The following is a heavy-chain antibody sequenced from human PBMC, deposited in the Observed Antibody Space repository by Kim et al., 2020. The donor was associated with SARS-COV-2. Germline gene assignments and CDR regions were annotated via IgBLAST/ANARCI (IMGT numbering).Heavy chain of an antibody. CDR2: IKEDGSEK. CDR3: ARRYSSGDYDFDY. D-gene: IGHD3-22*01. CDR1: GFTFSNCW. V-gene: IGHV3-7*01. Sequence: GGSLRLSCTVSGFTFSNCWMSWVRQAPGKGLEWVANIKEDGSEKYYVDSVKGRFTISRDNAKNSLYLQMNSLRADETAVYYCARRYSSGDYDFDYWGQGTPVTRPS. J-gene: IGHJ4*02.